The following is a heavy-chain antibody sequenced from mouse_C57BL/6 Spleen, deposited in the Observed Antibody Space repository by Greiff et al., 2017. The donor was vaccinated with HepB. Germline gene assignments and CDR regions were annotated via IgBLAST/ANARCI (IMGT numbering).Heavy chain of an antibody. CDR3: ARSYGSSPSYFYYFDY. J-gene: IGHJ2*01. CDR1: GYTFTDYY. Sequence: EVQLQQSGPELVKPGASVKISCKASGYTFTDYYMNWVKQSHGKSLEWIGDINPNNGGTSYNQKFKGKATLTVDKSSSTAYMELRSLTSEDSAVYYCARSYGSSPSYFYYFDYWGQGTTLTVSS. V-gene: IGHV1-26*01. CDR2: INPNNGGT. D-gene: IGHD1-1*01.